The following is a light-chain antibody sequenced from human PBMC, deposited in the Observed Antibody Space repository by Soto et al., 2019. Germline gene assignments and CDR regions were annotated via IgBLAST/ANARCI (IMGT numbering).Light chain of an antibody. J-gene: IGLJ2*01. Sequence: QSALTQPASVSGSPGQSVTISCTGTSSDVGGYNYVSWYQQHPGKAPNFMIYDVSNRPSGVSTRFSGSKSGNTASLTISGLQAEDEADYYCSSYTTGSTPVVFGGGPKLTVL. CDR2: DVS. V-gene: IGLV2-14*01. CDR1: SSDVGGYNY. CDR3: SSYTTGSTPVV.